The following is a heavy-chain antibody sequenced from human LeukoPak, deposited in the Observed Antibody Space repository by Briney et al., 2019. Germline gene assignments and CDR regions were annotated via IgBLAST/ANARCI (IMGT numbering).Heavy chain of an antibody. CDR3: ARTRAQAGEALDL. V-gene: IGHV4-4*02. CDR1: GGSISDSNW. CDR2: IFHTEST. D-gene: IGHD6-13*01. Sequence: SETLSLTCAISGGSISDSNWWTWVRQPPGKGLEWIGEIFHTESTNYNPSLQSRLSMSVDKSSNRFSLRLNSVTAADTATYFCARTRAQAGEALDLWGQGTLVTVSS. J-gene: IGHJ5*02.